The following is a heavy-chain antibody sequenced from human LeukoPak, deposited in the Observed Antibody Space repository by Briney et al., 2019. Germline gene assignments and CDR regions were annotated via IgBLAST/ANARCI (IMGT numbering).Heavy chain of an antibody. Sequence: PSETLSLTCTVSGGSLSRYFWSWIRQPAGKGLEWIGRIYTSGSTNYNPSLKSRVTMSVDTSKNQFSLKLSSVTAADTAVYYCAREVPAPTILSPQYFDYWGQGTLVTVSS. D-gene: IGHD3-9*01. J-gene: IGHJ4*02. CDR3: AREVPAPTILSPQYFDY. CDR2: IYTSGST. V-gene: IGHV4-4*07. CDR1: GGSLSRYF.